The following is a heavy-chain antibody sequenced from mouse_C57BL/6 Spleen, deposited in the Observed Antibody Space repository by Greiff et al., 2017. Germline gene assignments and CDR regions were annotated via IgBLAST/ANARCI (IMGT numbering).Heavy chain of an antibody. CDR2: IYPGSGNT. J-gene: IGHJ1*03. V-gene: IGHV1-84*01. CDR1: GYTFTDYY. CDR3: ARYDGYYWYCDV. Sequence: QVQLQQSGPELVKPGASVKISCKASGYTFTDYYINWVKQRPGQGLAWIGWIYPGSGNTKYNEKFKGKATLTVDTSSSTAYMQRSSLTSEDSAVYFCARYDGYYWYCDVWGTGTTVTVSS. D-gene: IGHD2-3*01.